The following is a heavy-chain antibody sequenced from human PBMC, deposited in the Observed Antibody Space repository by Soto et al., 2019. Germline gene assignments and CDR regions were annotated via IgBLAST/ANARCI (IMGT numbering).Heavy chain of an antibody. CDR1: GYTFTSYD. Sequence: ASVKVSCKASGYTFTSYDISWVRQAPGQGLEWMGWISAFNGNTNYAQKLQGRVTMTTDTSTSTAYMELRSLRSDDTAVYYCARGYVSSGYYYEDYWGQGTLVTVSS. CDR2: ISAFNGNT. V-gene: IGHV1-18*01. CDR3: ARGYVSSGYYYEDY. J-gene: IGHJ4*02. D-gene: IGHD3-22*01.